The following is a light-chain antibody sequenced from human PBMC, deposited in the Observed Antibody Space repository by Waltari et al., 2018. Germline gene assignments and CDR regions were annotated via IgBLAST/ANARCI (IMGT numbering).Light chain of an antibody. V-gene: IGLV3-21*03. CDR3: QLWDSGSDHVV. Sequence: SYVLTQPPSVSVAPGKTATITCGGDNIGTTGVHWYQQKPGQAPVLVIYDNTDRPSGIPERFSGSNSGNTATRTISSVEAGDEADYYCQLWDSGSDHVVFGGGTKLTVL. CDR2: DNT. J-gene: IGLJ2*01. CDR1: NIGTTG.